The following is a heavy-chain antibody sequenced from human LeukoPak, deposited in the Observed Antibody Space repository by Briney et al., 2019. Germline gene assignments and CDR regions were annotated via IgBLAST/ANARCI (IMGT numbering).Heavy chain of an antibody. J-gene: IGHJ4*02. CDR1: GGSISSSSYY. CDR2: IYYSGRT. V-gene: IGHV4-39*07. CDR3: AGLTSGGELRIDY. Sequence: SETLSLTCTVSGGSISSSSYYWGWIRQPPGKGLEWIGSIYYSGRTYYNPSLKSRVTISVDTSQNQFSLKLSSVTAADTAVYYCAGLTSGGELRIDYWGQGTLVTVSS. D-gene: IGHD1-26*01.